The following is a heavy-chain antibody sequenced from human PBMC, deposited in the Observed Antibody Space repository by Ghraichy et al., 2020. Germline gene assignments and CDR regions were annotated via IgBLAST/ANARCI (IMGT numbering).Heavy chain of an antibody. CDR2: IKTDGTTK. CDR3: ARDLNWVLFDY. V-gene: IGHV3-74*01. Sequence: GGSLRLSCEASGFSFSTYWMHWVRQAPGKGLVWVSRIKTDGTTKVYADSVKGRFTISRDNAKKTLYLQLNSLRAEDTAVYFCARDLNWVLFDYWGRGTLVTVSS. D-gene: IGHD2-2*03. CDR1: GFSFSTYW. J-gene: IGHJ4*02.